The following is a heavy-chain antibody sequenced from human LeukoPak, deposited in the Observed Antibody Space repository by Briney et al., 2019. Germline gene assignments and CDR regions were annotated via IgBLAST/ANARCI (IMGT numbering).Heavy chain of an antibody. D-gene: IGHD2-15*01. CDR2: IYYSGST. CDR1: GGSISSSSYY. V-gene: IGHV4-39*07. Sequence: SETLSLTCTVSGGSISSSSYYWGWIRQPPGKGLEWIGSIYYSGSTYYNPSLKSRVTISVDTSKNQFSLKLSSVTAADTAVYYCARVGSWYQIDYWGQGTLVTVSS. CDR3: ARVGSWYQIDY. J-gene: IGHJ4*02.